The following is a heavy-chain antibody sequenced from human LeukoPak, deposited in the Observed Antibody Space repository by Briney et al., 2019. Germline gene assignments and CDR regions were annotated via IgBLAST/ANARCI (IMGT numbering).Heavy chain of an antibody. D-gene: IGHD6-19*01. V-gene: IGHV3-23*01. CDR1: GFTFSSYA. CDR2: ISGSGGST. J-gene: IGHJ4*02. Sequence: GGSLRLSCAAPGFTFSSYAMSWVRQAPGKGLEWVSAISGSGGSTYYADSVKGRFTISRDNSKNMLYLQMNSLRAEDTAVYYCARVKAVAGYFDYWGQGTLVTVSS. CDR3: ARVKAVAGYFDY.